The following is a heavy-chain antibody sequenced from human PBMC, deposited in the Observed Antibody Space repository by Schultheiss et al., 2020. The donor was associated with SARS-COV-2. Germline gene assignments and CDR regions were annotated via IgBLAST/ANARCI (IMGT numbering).Heavy chain of an antibody. J-gene: IGHJ4*02. Sequence: GGSLRLSCAASGFTFSSYSMNWVRQAPGKGLEWVTFIWYDGSNQYYADSVKGRFTISRDNAKNTLYLQMNSLRAEDTAVYYCARGVSYSDYWGQGTLVTVSS. CDR1: GFTFSSYS. CDR2: IWYDGSNQ. V-gene: IGHV3-33*08. CDR3: ARGVSYSDY.